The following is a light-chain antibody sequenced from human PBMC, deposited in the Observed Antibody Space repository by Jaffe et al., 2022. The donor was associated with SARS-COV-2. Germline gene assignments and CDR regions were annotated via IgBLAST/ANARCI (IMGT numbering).Light chain of an antibody. V-gene: IGKV1-12*01. CDR1: QRISRW. Sequence: DIQMTQSPSSVSASVGDRVTITCRASQRISRWLAWYQQKPGKAPELLIYDASTLRSGVPSRFSGSGSGTDFTLTISSLQPEDLATYYCQQANSFKSFSFGGGTKVEIK. CDR2: DAS. CDR3: QQANSFKSFS. J-gene: IGKJ4*01.